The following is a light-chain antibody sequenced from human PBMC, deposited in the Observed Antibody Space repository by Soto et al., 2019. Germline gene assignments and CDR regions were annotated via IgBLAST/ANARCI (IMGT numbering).Light chain of an antibody. V-gene: IGKV1-5*01. CDR2: DAS. CDR1: QSISNW. CDR3: KHYYTSPNI. J-gene: IGKJ2*01. Sequence: DIPMTQSPSTLSASVGDRVTITCRASQSISNWLAWYQQKPGKAPKLLISDASTLESGVPSRFSGSGSGTEFPLTITGLQPDIFETYTSKHYYTSPNIFGRGTKLE.